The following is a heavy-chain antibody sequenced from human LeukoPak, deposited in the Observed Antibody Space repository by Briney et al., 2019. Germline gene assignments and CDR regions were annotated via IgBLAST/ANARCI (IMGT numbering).Heavy chain of an antibody. CDR1: GGSISSGSYY. CDR3: ARGPRRSITMIVVALSPLDY. Sequence: SETLSLTCTVSGGSISSGSYYWSWIRQPAGKGLEWIGRIYTSGSTNYNPSLKSRVTISVDTSKNQFSLKLSSVTAADTAVYYCARGPRRSITMIVVALSPLDYWGQGTLVTVSS. J-gene: IGHJ4*02. D-gene: IGHD3-22*01. V-gene: IGHV4-61*02. CDR2: IYTSGST.